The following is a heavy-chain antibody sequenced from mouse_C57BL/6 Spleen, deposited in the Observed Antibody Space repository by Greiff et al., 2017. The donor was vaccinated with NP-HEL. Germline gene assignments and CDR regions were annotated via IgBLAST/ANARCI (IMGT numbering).Heavy chain of an antibody. D-gene: IGHD2-3*01. J-gene: IGHJ4*01. CDR1: GYSITSGYY. V-gene: IGHV3-6*01. Sequence: EVQLVESGPGLVKPSQSLSLTCSVTGYSITSGYYWNWIRQFPGNKLVWLGFISYDGSNNYNPSLKNRIPITRDNSKNQFFLKLNSVTTEDTATYYCARADGYYYAMDYGGQGTSVTVSS. CDR2: ISYDGSN. CDR3: ARADGYYYAMDY.